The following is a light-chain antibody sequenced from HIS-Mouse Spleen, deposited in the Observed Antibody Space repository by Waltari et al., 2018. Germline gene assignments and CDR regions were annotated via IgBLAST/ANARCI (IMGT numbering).Light chain of an antibody. CDR1: SLRSYY. Sequence: SSELTQDPAVSVALGQTVRITCQVDSLRSYYASWYQQKPGQAPVLVIYGKNNRPSGIPDRFPGSSSGNTASLTITGAQAEDEADYYCNSRDSSGNHWVFGGGTKLTVL. CDR3: NSRDSSGNHWV. CDR2: GKN. J-gene: IGLJ3*02. V-gene: IGLV3-19*01.